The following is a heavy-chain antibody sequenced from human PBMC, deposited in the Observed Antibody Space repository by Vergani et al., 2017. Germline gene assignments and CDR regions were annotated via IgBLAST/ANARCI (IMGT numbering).Heavy chain of an antibody. D-gene: IGHD3-9*01. J-gene: IGHJ4*02. CDR2: IRYDGSNK. V-gene: IGHV3-30*02. CDR3: TTPTKWELRYYFDY. CDR1: EFTFSNYA. Sequence: VQLLESGGGLVQPGGSLRLTCAASEFTFSNYAMNWVRQAPGKGLEWVAFIRYDGSNKYYADSVKGRFTISRDNSKNTLYLQMNSLRAEDTAVYYCTTPTKWELRYYFDYWGQGTLVTVSS.